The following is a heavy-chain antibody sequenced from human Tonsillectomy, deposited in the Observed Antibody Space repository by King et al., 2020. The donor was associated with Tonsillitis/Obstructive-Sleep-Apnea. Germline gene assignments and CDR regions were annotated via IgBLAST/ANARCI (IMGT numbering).Heavy chain of an antibody. Sequence: VQLVESGGGLVKPGGSLRLSCAASGFTFSNAWMNWVRQAPGKGLEWVGRIKSKTDGGTTDYAAPVKGRFTISRDDPKNTLYLQMNSLKTEDTAVYYCTIGSIVGATPYYYYGMDVWGQGTTVTVSS. D-gene: IGHD1-26*01. V-gene: IGHV3-15*07. CDR3: TIGSIVGATPYYYYGMDV. CDR1: GFTFSNAW. J-gene: IGHJ6*02. CDR2: IKSKTDGGTT.